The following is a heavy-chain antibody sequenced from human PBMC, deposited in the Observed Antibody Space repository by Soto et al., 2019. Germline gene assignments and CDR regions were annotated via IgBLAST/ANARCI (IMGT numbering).Heavy chain of an antibody. J-gene: IGHJ6*02. Sequence: SGPTLVNPTETLTLTCTVSGFSLSNARMGVSWIRQPPGKALEWLAHIFSSEDQSYSTSLKSRLTISKDTSKSQVVLTMTNMDPVDTATYYCARILAQGYYYYGMDVWGQGTTVTVSS. CDR1: GFSLSNARMG. CDR3: ARILAQGYYYYGMDV. V-gene: IGHV2-26*01. CDR2: IFSSEDQ.